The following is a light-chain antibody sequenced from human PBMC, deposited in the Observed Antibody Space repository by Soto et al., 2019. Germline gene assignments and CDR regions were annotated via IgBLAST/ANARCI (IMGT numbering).Light chain of an antibody. V-gene: IGLV2-14*03. Sequence: QSVLAQPASLSGSPGQSITISCTGTSSDVGGYNFVSWYQQLPGNAPKLLIYDVTIRPSGVSDRFSGPKSGTTASLTISGLQAEDEADYYCCSYASSTIYVFGTGTKVTVL. CDR1: SSDVGGYNF. CDR3: CSYASSTIYV. CDR2: DVT. J-gene: IGLJ1*01.